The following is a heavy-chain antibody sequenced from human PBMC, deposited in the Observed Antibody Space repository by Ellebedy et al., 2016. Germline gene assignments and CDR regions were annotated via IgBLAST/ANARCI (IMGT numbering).Heavy chain of an antibody. J-gene: IGHJ4*02. CDR3: ARAGSYCSSTSCPLYYFDY. V-gene: IGHV4-59*12. CDR1: GGSISSYY. D-gene: IGHD2-2*01. CDR2: IYYSGST. Sequence: SETLSLTXTVSGGSISSYYWSWIRQPPGKGLEWIGYIYYSGSTNYNPSLKSRVTISVDTSKNQFSLKLSSVTAADTAVYYCARAGSYCSSTSCPLYYFDYWGQGTLVTVSS.